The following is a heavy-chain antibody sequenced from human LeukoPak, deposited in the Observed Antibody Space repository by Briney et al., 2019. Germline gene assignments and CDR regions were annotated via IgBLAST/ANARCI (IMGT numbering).Heavy chain of an antibody. Sequence: PGGSLRLSCAASGFTFSSYAMSWVRQAPGKGLEWVSAISGSGGSTYYADSVKGRFTISRDNSKNTLYLQMNSLRAEDTAVYYCAKDPGSGWERYYYYGMDVWGQGTTVTVSS. D-gene: IGHD6-19*01. V-gene: IGHV3-23*01. CDR1: GFTFSSYA. CDR2: ISGSGGST. J-gene: IGHJ6*02. CDR3: AKDPGSGWERYYYYGMDV.